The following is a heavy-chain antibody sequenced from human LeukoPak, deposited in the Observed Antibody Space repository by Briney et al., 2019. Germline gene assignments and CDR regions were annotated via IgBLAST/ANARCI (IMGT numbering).Heavy chain of an antibody. D-gene: IGHD3-22*01. CDR1: GGSFSGYY. CDR3: ARGLSHYDIYHFDY. J-gene: IGHJ4*02. V-gene: IGHV4-31*11. CDR2: IYYSGST. Sequence: TLSLTCAVYGGSFSGYYWSWIRQHPGKGLEWIGYIYYSGSTYYNPSLKSRVTISVDTSKNQFSLKLSSVTAADTAVYYCARGLSHYDIYHFDYWGQGTLVTVSS.